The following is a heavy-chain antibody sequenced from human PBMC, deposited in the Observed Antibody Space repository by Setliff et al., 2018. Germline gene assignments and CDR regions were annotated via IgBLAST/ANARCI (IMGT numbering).Heavy chain of an antibody. CDR3: IRDTSGRDAFDI. Sequence: GGSLRLSCVASGFTFSSYAMNWVRQAPGKGLEWVAVIWDDGVKKYHADSVKGRSTISRDNSQNTMYLQMNSLRAEDTAVYYCIRDTSGRDAFDIWGQGTMVTVSS. CDR2: IWDDGVKK. J-gene: IGHJ3*02. D-gene: IGHD6-19*01. CDR1: GFTFSSYA. V-gene: IGHV3-33*08.